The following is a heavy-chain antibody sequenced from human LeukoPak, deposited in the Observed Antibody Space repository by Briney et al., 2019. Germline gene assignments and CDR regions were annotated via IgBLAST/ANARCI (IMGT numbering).Heavy chain of an antibody. CDR1: GGSISSYY. J-gene: IGHJ5*02. CDR3: ARVHNLVVVAATGWFDP. V-gene: IGHV4-59*01. D-gene: IGHD2-15*01. CDR2: IYYSGST. Sequence: SETLSLTCTVSGGSISSYYWSWIRQPPGKGLEWIGYIYYSGSTNYNPSLKSRVTISVDTSKNQFSLKLSSVTAADTAVYYCARVHNLVVVAATGWFDPWGQGTLVTVSS.